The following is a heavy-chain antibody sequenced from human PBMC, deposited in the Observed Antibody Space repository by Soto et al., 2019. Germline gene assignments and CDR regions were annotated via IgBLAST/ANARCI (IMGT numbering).Heavy chain of an antibody. J-gene: IGHJ5*02. V-gene: IGHV1-18*04. CDR1: GYPFSKYG. CDR2: IKPDNGDT. D-gene: IGHD5-12*01. CDR3: ATSYDSGVDP. Sequence: QLQLVQSGAEVERPGASVRVSCKAYGYPFSKYGISWIRQATGQGLEWMGWIKPDNGDTNYAQKFQGRVTMTTDTSSNTAYMELRSLRSDDTAVYYCATSYDSGVDPWGQGTRVSVSS.